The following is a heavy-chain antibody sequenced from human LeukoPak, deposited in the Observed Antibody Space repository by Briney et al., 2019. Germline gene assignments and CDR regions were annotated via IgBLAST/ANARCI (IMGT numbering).Heavy chain of an antibody. CDR3: ARVSQGTVTSYYYYGMDV. D-gene: IGHD4-17*01. CDR1: GGSISSGDYY. V-gene: IGHV4-30-4*01. Sequence: PSETLSLTCTVSGGSISSGDYYWSWIRQPPGKGLEWIGHIYYSGSTYYTPSINSRVTMSVDTSKNQFSLKLSSVTAADTAVYYCARVSQGTVTSYYYYGMDVWGQGTTVTVSS. J-gene: IGHJ6*02. CDR2: IYYSGST.